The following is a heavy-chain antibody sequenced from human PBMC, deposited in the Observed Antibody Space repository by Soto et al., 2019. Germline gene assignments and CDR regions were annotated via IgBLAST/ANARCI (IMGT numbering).Heavy chain of an antibody. CDR2: ISGSGGST. CDR1: GFTFSSYA. D-gene: IGHD3-10*02. CDR3: AKDVPVRGTYYMDV. J-gene: IGHJ6*03. V-gene: IGHV3-23*01. Sequence: GGSLRLSCAASGFTFSSYAMSWVRQAPGKGLELVSAISGSGGSTYYADSVKGRFTISRDNSKNTLYLQMNSLRAEDTAVYYCAKDVPVRGTYYMDVGGKGTTVTVSS.